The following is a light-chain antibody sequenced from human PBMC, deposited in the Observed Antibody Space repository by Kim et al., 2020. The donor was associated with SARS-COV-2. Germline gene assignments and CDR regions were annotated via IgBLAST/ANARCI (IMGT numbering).Light chain of an antibody. CDR2: RDN. CDR3: SAWDSSLSAWV. V-gene: IGLV10-54*01. Sequence: QAGLTQPPSVSKGLRQTATLTCTGNSNNVGNQGATWLQQHQGHPPKLLSYRDNSRPSGISERFSASRSGNTASLTISGLQPEDEADYYCSAWDSSLSAWVFGGGTQLTVL. CDR1: SNNVGNQG. J-gene: IGLJ3*02.